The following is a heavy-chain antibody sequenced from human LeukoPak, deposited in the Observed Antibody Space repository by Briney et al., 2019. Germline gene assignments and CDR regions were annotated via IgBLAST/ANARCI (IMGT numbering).Heavy chain of an antibody. J-gene: IGHJ4*02. Sequence: PGGSLRLSCAASGFTFSSYGMHWVRQAPGKGLEWVAFIRYEGSNKYYADSVKGRFTISRDNSKNTLYLQMNSLRAEDTAVYYCAKDGKYCSGGSCYFDYWGQGTLVTVSS. CDR2: IRYEGSNK. CDR3: AKDGKYCSGGSCYFDY. V-gene: IGHV3-30*02. CDR1: GFTFSSYG. D-gene: IGHD2-15*01.